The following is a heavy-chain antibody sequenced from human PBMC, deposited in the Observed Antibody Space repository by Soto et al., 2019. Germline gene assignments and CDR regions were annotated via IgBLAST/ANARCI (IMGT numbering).Heavy chain of an antibody. V-gene: IGHV2-5*02. Sequence: QITLKESGPTLVKPTQTLTLTCTFSGFSLSSSGVGVGWIRQPPGKALEWLALIYWDDDKRYSPSLKTRLTVTKDTYKNQVVFTMNDMDPVDTDTYFFAPRARGGGSCPFDYWGQGTLVTVSS. D-gene: IGHD2-15*01. CDR3: APRARGGGSCPFDY. CDR1: GFSLSSSGVG. CDR2: IYWDDDK. J-gene: IGHJ4*02.